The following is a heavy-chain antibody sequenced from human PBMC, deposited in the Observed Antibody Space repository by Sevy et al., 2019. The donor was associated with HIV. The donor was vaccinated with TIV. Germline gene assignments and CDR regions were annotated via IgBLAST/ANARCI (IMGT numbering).Heavy chain of an antibody. CDR1: GYTFTGDY. D-gene: IGHD1-7*01. CDR3: ARDGGGGTTNSGMDV. V-gene: IGHV1-2*06. CDR2: VYPNSGGT. Sequence: ASVKVSCKASGYTFTGDYLHWVRQAPGQGLEWMGRVYPNSGGTNYARKFQGRVTMTRDTSISTAYMELSRLRFDDTAVYYCARDGGGGTTNSGMDVGGQGTTVTVSS. J-gene: IGHJ6*02.